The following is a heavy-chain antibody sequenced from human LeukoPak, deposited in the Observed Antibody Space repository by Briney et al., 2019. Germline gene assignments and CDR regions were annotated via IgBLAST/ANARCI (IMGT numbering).Heavy chain of an antibody. Sequence: PGGSLRLSCAASGFTFSSSTMNWVRQAPGKGLEWVSSISSVGSYIYYADSLKGRFTISRDNAKNSLYLQMNSLRAEDTAVYYCARDGSGRVPEMSAPDYWGQGTLVTVSS. CDR1: GFTFSSST. J-gene: IGHJ4*02. D-gene: IGHD3-10*01. CDR3: ARDGSGRVPEMSAPDY. V-gene: IGHV3-21*01. CDR2: ISSVGSYI.